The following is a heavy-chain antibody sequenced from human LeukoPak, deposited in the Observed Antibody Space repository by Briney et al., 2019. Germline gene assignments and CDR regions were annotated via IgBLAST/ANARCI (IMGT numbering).Heavy chain of an antibody. J-gene: IGHJ4*02. CDR3: ARTRYCSGGSCFYFDY. D-gene: IGHD2-15*01. Sequence: SETLPITTATHGGSFSGYYCSWIRQPPGKGLERIGEINHSGSTNYNPSLKSRVTISVDTSKNQFSLKLSSVTAADTAVYYCARTRYCSGGSCFYFDYWRQGTLVTVSS. CDR2: INHSGST. V-gene: IGHV4-34*01. CDR1: GGSFSGYY.